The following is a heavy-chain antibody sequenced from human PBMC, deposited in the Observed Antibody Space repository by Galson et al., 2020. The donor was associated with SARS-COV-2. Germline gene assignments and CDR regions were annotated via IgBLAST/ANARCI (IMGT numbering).Heavy chain of an antibody. V-gene: IGHV3-74*01. J-gene: IGHJ4*02. Sequence: GESLKISCAASGFTFSSYWMHWVRQVPGKGLVWVSSINTDGSRTNYADSVKGRFTISRDNAKNTLYLQMNSLRVEDTAVYSCVRSVLAPPFDYWGQGTLVTVSS. CDR2: INTDGSRT. CDR1: GFTFSSYW. D-gene: IGHD6-13*01. CDR3: VRSVLAPPFDY.